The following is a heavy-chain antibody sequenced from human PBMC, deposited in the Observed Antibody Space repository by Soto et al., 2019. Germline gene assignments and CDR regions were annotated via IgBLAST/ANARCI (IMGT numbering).Heavy chain of an antibody. CDR2: INPNSGGT. V-gene: IGHV1-2*04. CDR3: ARTDRRSGGGMDV. CDR1: GYTFTGYY. D-gene: IGHD2-15*01. Sequence: GASVKVSCKASGYTFTGYYMHWVRQAPGQGLEWMGWINPNSGGTNYAQKFQGWVTMTRDTSISTAYMELSRLRSDDTAVYYCARTDRRSGGGMDVWGQGTTVTVSS. J-gene: IGHJ6*02.